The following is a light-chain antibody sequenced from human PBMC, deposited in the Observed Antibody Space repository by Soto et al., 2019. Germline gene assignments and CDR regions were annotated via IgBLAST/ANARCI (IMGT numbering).Light chain of an antibody. CDR2: QIS. CDR3: VQFSHFPRT. J-gene: IGKJ1*01. CDR1: QSLVYSDGNTY. Sequence: DIVMTQTPLSSPVTLGQPASISCRSSQSLVYSDGNTYLSWLQQRPGQPPRFLFYQISNRFSGVPDRFSGSGAGTDFTLKISRVEAEDVGVYYCVQFSHFPRTFGQGTKVEI. V-gene: IGKV2-24*01.